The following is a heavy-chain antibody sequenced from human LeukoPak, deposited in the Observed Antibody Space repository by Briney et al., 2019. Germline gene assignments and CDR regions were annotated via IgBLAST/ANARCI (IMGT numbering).Heavy chain of an antibody. CDR3: ARLSYDYIWGSYRYTGFDY. J-gene: IGHJ4*02. CDR1: GGSFSGYY. Sequence: SETLSLTCAVYGGSFSGYYWSWIRQPPGKGLEWIGEINHSGSTNYNPSLKSRVTISVDTSKNQFSLKLSPVTAADTAVYYCARLSYDYIWGSYRYTGFDYWGQGTLVTVSS. CDR2: INHSGST. V-gene: IGHV4-34*01. D-gene: IGHD3-16*02.